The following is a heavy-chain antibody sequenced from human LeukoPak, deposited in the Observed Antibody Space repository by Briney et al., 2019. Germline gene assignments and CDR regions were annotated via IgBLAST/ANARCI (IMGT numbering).Heavy chain of an antibody. V-gene: IGHV1-46*01. CDR1: GYTLTELS. CDR3: ARAGSTGDYQAGSFEF. CDR2: INPTGGST. J-gene: IGHJ4*02. Sequence: ASVKVSCKVSGYTLTELSMHWVRQAPGQGLEWMGIINPTGGSTNYAQKFQGRVTMTRDMSTTTVYMDLNSLKSEDTAVYYCARAGSTGDYQAGSFEFWGQGTLVTVSS. D-gene: IGHD7-27*01.